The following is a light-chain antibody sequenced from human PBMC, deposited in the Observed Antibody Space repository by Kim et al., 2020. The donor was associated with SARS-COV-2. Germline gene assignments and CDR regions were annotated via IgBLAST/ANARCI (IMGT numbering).Light chain of an antibody. CDR2: GAS. CDR1: QSVINNY. Sequence: EIVLTQSPGTLSLSPGERVTLSCRASQSVINNYLAWYQQKPGQAPRLLIYGASSRATGIPNRFSGGWSGTDSPLTISRLEPEDAAVYYCQQGNRPPWTFGQGTKVDIK. CDR3: QQGNRPPWT. V-gene: IGKV3-20*01. J-gene: IGKJ1*01.